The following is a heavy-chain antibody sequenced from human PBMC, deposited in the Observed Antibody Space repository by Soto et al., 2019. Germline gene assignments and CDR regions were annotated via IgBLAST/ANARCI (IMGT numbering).Heavy chain of an antibody. V-gene: IGHV3-48*02. D-gene: IGHD4-4*01. Sequence: EVQLVESGGGLVQPGGSLRLSCAASGFTFSSYSMNWVRQAPGKGLEWVSYISSSSSTIYYADSVKGRFTISRDNAKNSLYLQMNSLRDEDTAVYYCARGYSNYGGYNWFDPWGQGTLVTVSS. J-gene: IGHJ5*02. CDR2: ISSSSSTI. CDR3: ARGYSNYGGYNWFDP. CDR1: GFTFSSYS.